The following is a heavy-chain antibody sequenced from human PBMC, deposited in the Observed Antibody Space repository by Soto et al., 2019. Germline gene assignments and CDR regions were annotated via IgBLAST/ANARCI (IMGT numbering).Heavy chain of an antibody. V-gene: IGHV4-61*08. D-gene: IGHD3-10*01. Sequence: QVQLQESGPGLVKPSETLSLTCTVSGGSVSSGDFYWSWIRQPPGKGLEWIGYIYYSGSTNYNPSLKSRVTISVDTSKNQFSLKLSSVTAADTVVYYCARGYYGSGSYFNVDWFDPWGQGTLVTVSS. CDR1: GGSVSSGDFY. J-gene: IGHJ5*02. CDR2: IYYSGST. CDR3: ARGYYGSGSYFNVDWFDP.